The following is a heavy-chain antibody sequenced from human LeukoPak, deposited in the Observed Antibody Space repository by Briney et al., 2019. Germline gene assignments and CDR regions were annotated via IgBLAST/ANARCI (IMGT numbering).Heavy chain of an antibody. V-gene: IGHV3-30*03. Sequence: HPGGSLRLSCAASGFTFSSYGMHWVRQAPGKGLEWVAVISYDGSNKYYADSVRGRFTISRDNSKNTLYLQMNSLRAEDTAVYYCARDKQWDYYFDYWGQGTLVTVSS. CDR1: GFTFSSYG. CDR3: ARDKQWDYYFDY. CDR2: ISYDGSNK. D-gene: IGHD1-26*01. J-gene: IGHJ4*02.